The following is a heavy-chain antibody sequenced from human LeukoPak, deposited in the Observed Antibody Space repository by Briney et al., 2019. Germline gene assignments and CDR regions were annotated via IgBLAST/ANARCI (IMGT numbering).Heavy chain of an antibody. CDR3: ARRKRSGCSSTSCLLNWFDP. CDR2: INHSGST. J-gene: IGHJ5*02. D-gene: IGHD2-2*01. Sequence: SETLSLTCAVYGGSFSGYYWSWIRQPPGKGLEWIGEINHSGSTNYNPSLKSLVTISVDTSKNQFSLKLSSATAADTAVYYCARRKRSGCSSTSCLLNWFDPWGQGTLVTVSS. CDR1: GGSFSGYY. V-gene: IGHV4-34*01.